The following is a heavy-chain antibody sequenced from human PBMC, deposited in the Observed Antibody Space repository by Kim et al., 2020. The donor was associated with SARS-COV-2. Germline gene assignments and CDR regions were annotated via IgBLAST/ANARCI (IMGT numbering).Heavy chain of an antibody. CDR3: AKVAYDSYYFDY. J-gene: IGHJ4*02. CDR2: ISGSGGST. V-gene: IGHV3-23*01. CDR1: GFTFRSYA. D-gene: IGHD2-21*01. Sequence: GGSLRLSCAASGFTFRSYAMNWVRQAPGKGLEWVSAISGSGGSTYYADSVKGRFTISRDNSKNTLYLQMNSLRAEDTAIYYCAKVAYDSYYFDYWGQGTLVTVSS.